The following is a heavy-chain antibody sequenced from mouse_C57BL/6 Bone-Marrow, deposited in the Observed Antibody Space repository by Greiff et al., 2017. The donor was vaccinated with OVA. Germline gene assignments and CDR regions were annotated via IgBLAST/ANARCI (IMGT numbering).Heavy chain of an antibody. Sequence: VQLMESGPELVKPGASVKISCKASGYAFSSSWMNWVKQRPGKGLEWIGRIYPGDGDTNYNGKFKGKATLTADKSSSTAYVQLSSLTSEDSAVYFGARHEDCYYDSYVDDGGQGTTLTVSS. V-gene: IGHV1-82*01. CDR1: GYAFSSSW. CDR2: IYPGDGDT. J-gene: IGHJ2*01. D-gene: IGHD2-3*01. CDR3: ARHEDCYYDSYVDD.